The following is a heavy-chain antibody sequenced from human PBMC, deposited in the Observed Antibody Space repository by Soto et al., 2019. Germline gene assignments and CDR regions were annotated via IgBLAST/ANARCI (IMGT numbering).Heavy chain of an antibody. J-gene: IGHJ5*02. CDR1: GGSISSYY. Sequence: QVQLQESSPGLVKPSETLSLTCTVSGGSISSYYWSWIRQPPGKGLEWIGYIYYSGSTNYNPSLKSRVTISVDTSKNQFSLKLSSVTAADTAVYYCARHVLQYDYIWGSYRYNWFDPWGQGTLVTVSS. V-gene: IGHV4-59*08. D-gene: IGHD3-16*02. CDR2: IYYSGST. CDR3: ARHVLQYDYIWGSYRYNWFDP.